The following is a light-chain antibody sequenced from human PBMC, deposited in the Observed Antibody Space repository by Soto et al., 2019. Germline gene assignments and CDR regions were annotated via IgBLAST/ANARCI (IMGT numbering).Light chain of an antibody. CDR1: QGIKND. CDR3: LQDYNFPYT. J-gene: IGKJ2*01. CDR2: AAS. V-gene: IGKV1-6*01. Sequence: AIQMTQSPSSLSASVGDRVTITCRASQGIKNDLGWYQQRPGKGPKLLIYAASSLQSGVPSRFSGSGSGTDFPLTISSLQPEDFATYYCLQDYNFPYTFGQGTKLEIK.